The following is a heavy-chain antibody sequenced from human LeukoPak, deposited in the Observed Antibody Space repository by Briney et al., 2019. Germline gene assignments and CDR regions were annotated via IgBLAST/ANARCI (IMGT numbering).Heavy chain of an antibody. V-gene: IGHV3-30*18. D-gene: IGHD3-10*01. J-gene: IGHJ6*02. CDR2: ISYDGSNK. Sequence: GGSLRLSCAASGFTFSSYGMHWVRQAPGKGLEWVAVISYDGSNKYYADSVKGRFTISRDNSKNTLYLQMNSLGAEDTAVYYCAKDRGSYVGDHYYYGMDVWGQGTTVTVSS. CDR1: GFTFSSYG. CDR3: AKDRGSYVGDHYYYGMDV.